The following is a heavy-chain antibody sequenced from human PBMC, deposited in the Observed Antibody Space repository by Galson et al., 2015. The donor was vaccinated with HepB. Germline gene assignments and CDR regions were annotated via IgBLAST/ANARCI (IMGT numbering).Heavy chain of an antibody. CDR3: AREDPLASFDY. V-gene: IGHV3-74*01. CDR1: GFTFRSYW. Sequence: SLRLSCAASGFTFRSYWMHWVRQAPGKGLVWVSGINSDDSSTIYADSVKGRFITSRDNAKDTLYLYMNSRRAEDTAVYYCAREDPLASFDYWGQGTLVTVSS. J-gene: IGHJ4*02. CDR2: INSDDSST.